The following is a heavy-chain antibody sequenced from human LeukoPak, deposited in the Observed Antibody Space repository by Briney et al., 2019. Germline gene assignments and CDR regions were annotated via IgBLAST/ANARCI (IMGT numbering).Heavy chain of an antibody. J-gene: IGHJ4*02. D-gene: IGHD6-13*01. Sequence: PSETLSLTCTVSGGSISSGTYYWAWIRQPAGKGLEWIGRIYTSGSTNYNTSLKSRVTISVDTSKNQFSLQLSSVTAADTAVYYCARGRIAATVDYFDYWGQGTLVTVSS. CDR2: IYTSGST. CDR1: GGSISSGTYY. CDR3: ARGRIAATVDYFDY. V-gene: IGHV4-61*02.